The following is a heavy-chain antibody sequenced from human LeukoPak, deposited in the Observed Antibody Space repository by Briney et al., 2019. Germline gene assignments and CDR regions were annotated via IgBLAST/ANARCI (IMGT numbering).Heavy chain of an antibody. D-gene: IGHD3-10*01. CDR1: EFTFSSYG. CDR3: AKDRMVRGVMDY. CDR2: ISYDGSNK. Sequence: GGSLRLSCAASEFTFSSYGMHWVRQAPGKGLEWVAVISYDGSNKYYADSVKGRFTISRDNSKNTLYLQMNSLRAEDTAVYYCAKDRMVRGVMDYWGQGTLVTVSS. J-gene: IGHJ4*02. V-gene: IGHV3-30*18.